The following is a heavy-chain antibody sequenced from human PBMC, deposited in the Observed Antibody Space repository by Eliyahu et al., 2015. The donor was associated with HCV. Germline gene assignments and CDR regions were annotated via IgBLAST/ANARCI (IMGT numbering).Heavy chain of an antibody. CDR2: IHYSGST. CDR1: GGPIPTYY. V-gene: IGHV4-59*01. J-gene: IGHJ5*02. CDR3: ASGGGGIAVTGTGGWFDP. Sequence: QVQLQESGPGLVKPSXXLSLTCTVSGGPIPTYYWSWIRQPPGKGLEWIGYIHYSGSTNYNPSLKSRVTISIDTSKNQFSLNLTSVTAADTAMYYCASGGGGIAVTGTGGWFDPWGQGTLVTVSS. D-gene: IGHD6-19*01.